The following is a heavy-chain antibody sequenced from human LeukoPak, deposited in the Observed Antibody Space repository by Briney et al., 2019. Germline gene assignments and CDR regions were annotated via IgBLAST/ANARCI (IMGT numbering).Heavy chain of an antibody. CDR2: ISDSGAQT. CDR3: AGGEGVGY. Sequence: AGGSLRLSCAASGFTFSDYAMTWVRQAPGKGLEWVSAISDSGAQTYYADSVKGRFTISRDNSKNTLYLQMNSLRAEDTAVYYCAGGEGVGYWGQGTLVTVSS. D-gene: IGHD3-16*01. V-gene: IGHV3-23*01. CDR1: GFTFSDYA. J-gene: IGHJ4*02.